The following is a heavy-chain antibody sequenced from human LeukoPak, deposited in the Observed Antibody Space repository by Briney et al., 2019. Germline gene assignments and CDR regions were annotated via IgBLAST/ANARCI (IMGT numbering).Heavy chain of an antibody. CDR2: ISHSGST. D-gene: IGHD7-27*01. CDR1: GYSSSSGYY. Sequence: SETLSLTCTVSGYSSSSGYYWGWIRQPPGKGLEWIGSISHSGSTYYNPSLKSRVSISEDTPKNQFYLKLTPATAADTAVYYCARNWGAAGWDNYNGMDVWGQGTTVIVSS. CDR3: ARNWGAAGWDNYNGMDV. J-gene: IGHJ6*02. V-gene: IGHV4-38-2*02.